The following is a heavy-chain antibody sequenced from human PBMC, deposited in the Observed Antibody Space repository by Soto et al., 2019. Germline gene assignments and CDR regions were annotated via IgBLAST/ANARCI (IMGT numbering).Heavy chain of an antibody. CDR2: IYYSGST. CDR1: GGSISSSSYY. CDR3: ARRYGDQFDY. J-gene: IGHJ4*02. D-gene: IGHD4-17*01. V-gene: IGHV4-61*05. Sequence: SETLSLTCTVSGGSISSSSYYWGWIRQPPGKGLEWIGYIYYSGSTNYNPSLKSRVTISVDKSKNQFSLKLSSVTAADTAVYYCARRYGDQFDYWGQGTLVTVSS.